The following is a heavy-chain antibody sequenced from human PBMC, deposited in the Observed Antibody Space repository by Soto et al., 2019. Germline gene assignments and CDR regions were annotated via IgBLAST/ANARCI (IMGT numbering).Heavy chain of an antibody. J-gene: IGHJ6*03. CDR1: GFTFSSYG. CDR2: IRSKAYGGTT. CDR3: TRRKERFLEWFEAYYYYYYMDV. Sequence: LRLSCAASGFTFSSYGMHWVRQAPGKGLEWVGFIRSKAYGGTTEYAASVKGRFTISRDDSKSIAYLQMNSLKTEDTAVYYCTRRKERFLEWFEAYYYYYYMDVWGKGTTVTSP. V-gene: IGHV3-49*04. D-gene: IGHD3-3*01.